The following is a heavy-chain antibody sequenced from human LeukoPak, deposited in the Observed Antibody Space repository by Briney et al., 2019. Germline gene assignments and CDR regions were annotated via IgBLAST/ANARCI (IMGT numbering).Heavy chain of an antibody. CDR2: ISYDGSNK. Sequence: GGSLRLSCAASGFTFSSYAMHWVRQAPGKGLEWVAVISYDGSNKYYADSVKGRFTISRDNSKNTLYLQMNSLRAEDTAVYYCARVTSLLWFGESYGMDVWGQGTTVTVSS. J-gene: IGHJ6*02. V-gene: IGHV3-30-3*01. D-gene: IGHD3-10*01. CDR1: GFTFSSYA. CDR3: ARVTSLLWFGESYGMDV.